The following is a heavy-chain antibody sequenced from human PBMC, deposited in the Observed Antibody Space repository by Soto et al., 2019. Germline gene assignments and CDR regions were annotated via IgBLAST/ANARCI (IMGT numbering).Heavy chain of an antibody. CDR2: INSDGSST. D-gene: IGHD6-6*01. J-gene: IGHJ6*02. CDR1: GFTFSSYW. CDR3: ARVGIAARPGCYYYGMDV. V-gene: IGHV3-74*01. Sequence: GGSLRLSCAGSGFTFSSYWMHWVRQAPGKGLVWVSRINSDGSSTSYADSVKGRFTISRDNAKNTLYLQMNSLRAEDTAVYYCARVGIAARPGCYYYGMDVWGQGTTVTVSS.